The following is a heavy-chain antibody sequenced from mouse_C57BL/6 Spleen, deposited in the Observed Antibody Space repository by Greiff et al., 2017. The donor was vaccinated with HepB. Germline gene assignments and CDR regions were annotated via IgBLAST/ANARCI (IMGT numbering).Heavy chain of an antibody. J-gene: IGHJ3*01. V-gene: IGHV5-4*01. CDR2: ISDGGSYT. Sequence: EVHLVESGGGLVKPGGSLKLSCAASGFTFSSYAMSWVRQTPEKRLEWVATISDGGSYTYYPDNVKGRFTISRDNAKNNLYLQRSHLKSEDTAMYYCARDNDSLLFAYWGQGTLVTVSA. CDR3: ARDNDSLLFAY. CDR1: GFTFSSYA. D-gene: IGHD2-10*01.